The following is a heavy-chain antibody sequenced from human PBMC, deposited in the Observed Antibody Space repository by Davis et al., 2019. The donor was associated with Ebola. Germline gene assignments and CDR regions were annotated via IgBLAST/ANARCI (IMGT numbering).Heavy chain of an antibody. CDR1: GYSFTTYG. V-gene: IGHV1-18*01. J-gene: IGHJ4*02. CDR3: ASGIAVAVVDY. CDR2: ISPFTHNT. Sequence: ASVKVSCKASGYSFTTYGMNWVRQAPGQGLEWMGWISPFTHNTHSAQKFQGRITMTTDGSTNTVFMDLTSLRSDDTAVYYCASGIAVAVVDYWGQGTLVTVSS. D-gene: IGHD6-19*01.